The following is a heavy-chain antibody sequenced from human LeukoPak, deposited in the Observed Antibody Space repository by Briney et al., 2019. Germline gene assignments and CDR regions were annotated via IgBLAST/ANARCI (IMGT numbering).Heavy chain of an antibody. Sequence: SETLSLTCTVSGSSISRSSYYWGWIRQPPGKGLEWIGSIYYSGSTYYNPSLKSRVTISVDTSKNQFSLKLSSVTAADTAVYYFARRWLPGGWFDPWGQGTLVTVSS. V-gene: IGHV4-39*01. CDR1: GSSISRSSYY. D-gene: IGHD5-24*01. CDR3: ARRWLPGGWFDP. J-gene: IGHJ5*02. CDR2: IYYSGST.